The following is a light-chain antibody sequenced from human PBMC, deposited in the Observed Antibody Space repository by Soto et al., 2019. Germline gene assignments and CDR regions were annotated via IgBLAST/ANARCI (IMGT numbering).Light chain of an antibody. CDR2: NNN. J-gene: IGLJ2*01. CDR3: ATWDDDLYTPI. CDR1: SSNNASNW. V-gene: IGLV1-47*02. Sequence: QSVVTQAPSVSGTPGQRVTIACSGSSSNNASNWVYWYQQLPGTAPKLLIYNNNQRPSGVHDRFSGSKSGTSASLAITGLRSDDEADYYCATWDDDLYTPIIGGGTKLTVL.